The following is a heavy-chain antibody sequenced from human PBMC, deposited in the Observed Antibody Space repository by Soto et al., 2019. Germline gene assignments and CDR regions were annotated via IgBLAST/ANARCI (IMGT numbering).Heavy chain of an antibody. J-gene: IGHJ4*02. Sequence: QVQLVQSGPEVKKPGASVKVSCKTSGYTYTSYGIARVRQATGQGLEWMGWISTSKGNTNYAQKFQGRVTMTTDTSTSTAYMELRSLRSDDTAVYYCATRSPAFDFWGQGTLVTVSS. CDR2: ISTSKGNT. CDR3: ATRSPAFDF. CDR1: GYTYTSYG. V-gene: IGHV1-18*01.